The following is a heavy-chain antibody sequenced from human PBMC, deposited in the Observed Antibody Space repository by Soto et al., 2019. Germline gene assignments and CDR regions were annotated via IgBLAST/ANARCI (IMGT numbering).Heavy chain of an antibody. CDR2: IIVDGRT. CDR3: AKATATGGGAFDF. V-gene: IGHV3-23*01. Sequence: GGSLRLSCAASGFPCGSYDMTWVRQAPGKGLEWGSTIIVDGRTLYVDSVKSRFTISRDNSRNTVYLQMNSLTAGDTARYYCAKATATGGGAFDFCGQGTMVTVSS. J-gene: IGHJ3*01. D-gene: IGHD1-1*01. CDR1: GFPCGSYD.